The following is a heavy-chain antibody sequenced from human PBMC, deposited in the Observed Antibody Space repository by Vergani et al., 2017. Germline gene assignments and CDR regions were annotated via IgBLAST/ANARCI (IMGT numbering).Heavy chain of an antibody. CDR3: AKTVTTWDYYYYMDV. J-gene: IGHJ6*03. Sequence: EVQLLESGGDLVQPGGSLRLSCAASGFTFNHYAMNWVRQAPGKGLEWVSGISGSGGSTYYAGSVKGRFTISRDNSKNTLYLQMNSLRAEDTAVYYCAKTVTTWDYYYYMDVWGKGTTVTVSS. D-gene: IGHD4-17*01. V-gene: IGHV3-23*01. CDR1: GFTFNHYA. CDR2: ISGSGGST.